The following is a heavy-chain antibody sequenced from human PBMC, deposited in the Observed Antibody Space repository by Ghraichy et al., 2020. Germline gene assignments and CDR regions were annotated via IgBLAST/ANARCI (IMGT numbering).Heavy chain of an antibody. CDR2: ISSNGGST. D-gene: IGHD2-15*01. CDR3: ARGRYCSGGSCYYDY. V-gene: IGHV3-64*01. CDR1: GFTFSSYA. Sequence: GGSLRLSCAASGFTFSSYAMHWVRQAPGKGLEYVSAISSNGGSTYYANSVKGRFTISRDNSKNTLYLQIGSLRAEDMAVYYCARGRYCSGGSCYYDYWGQGTLVTVSS. J-gene: IGHJ4*02.